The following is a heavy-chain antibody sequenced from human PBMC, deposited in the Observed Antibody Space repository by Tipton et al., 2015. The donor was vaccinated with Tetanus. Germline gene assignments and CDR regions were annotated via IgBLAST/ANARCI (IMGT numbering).Heavy chain of an antibody. CDR2: IYYSGDT. V-gene: IGHV4-31*03. J-gene: IGHJ5*02. D-gene: IGHD6-6*01. CDR1: GDSVSGYY. CDR3: ARDQGGGRVVRLNWFDP. Sequence: TLSLTCTVSGDSVSGYYWSWIRQQPGKGPEWIGYIYYSGDTFYNPSLKSRVTISVDTSKNQFSLNLRSVTAADTAVYYCARDQGGGRVVRLNWFDPWGQGTLVTVSS.